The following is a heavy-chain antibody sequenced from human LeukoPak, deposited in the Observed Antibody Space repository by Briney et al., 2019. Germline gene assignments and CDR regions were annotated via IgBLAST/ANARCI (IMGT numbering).Heavy chain of an antibody. J-gene: IGHJ4*02. CDR3: ASERGATQYFDY. CDR2: IIPMLDIQ. CDR1: GGTFSSYV. V-gene: IGHV1-69*04. D-gene: IGHD3-10*01. Sequence: SVKVSCKASGGTFSSYVITWVRQAPGQGLEWMGRIIPMLDIQNYAQKFQGRVTITADKSTSTAYMEPSSLRSEDTAVYYCASERGATQYFDYWGQGTLVTVSS.